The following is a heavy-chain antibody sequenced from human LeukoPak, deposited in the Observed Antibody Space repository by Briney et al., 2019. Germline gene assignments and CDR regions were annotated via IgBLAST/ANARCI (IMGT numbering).Heavy chain of an antibody. J-gene: IGHJ4*02. CDR3: ARGYSSSWYYFDY. CDR1: GGSISNYY. CDR2: IHYSGST. V-gene: IGHV4-59*08. D-gene: IGHD6-13*01. Sequence: PSETLSLTCIVSGGSISNYYWSWIRQPPGKGLEWIGYIHYSGSTNYNPSLESRATISLDTSKSQFSLKLSSVTAADTAIYYCARGYSSSWYYFDYWGQGTLVTVSS.